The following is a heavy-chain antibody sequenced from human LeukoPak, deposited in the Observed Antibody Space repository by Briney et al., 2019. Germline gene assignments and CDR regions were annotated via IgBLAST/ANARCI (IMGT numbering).Heavy chain of an antibody. CDR2: ISSSSSYI. V-gene: IGHV3-21*01. CDR1: GFTFSSYS. Sequence: SGGSLRLSCAASGFTFSSYSMNWVRQAPGKGLEWVSSISSSSSYIYYADSVKGRFTISRDNAKNSLYLQMNSLRAEDTAVYYCARLQRLNYYYMDVWGKGTTVTVSS. CDR3: ARLQRLNYYYMDV. D-gene: IGHD4-11*01. J-gene: IGHJ6*03.